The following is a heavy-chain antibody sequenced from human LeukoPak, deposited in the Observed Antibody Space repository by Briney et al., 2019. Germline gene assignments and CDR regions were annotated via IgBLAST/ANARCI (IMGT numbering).Heavy chain of an antibody. J-gene: IGHJ6*02. CDR2: INPSGGST. Sequence: ASVKVSCKAPGYTFTSYYMHWVRQAPGQGLEWMGIINPSGGSTSYAQKFQGRVTMTRDTSTSTVYMELSSLRSEDTAAYYCARDGKQDYYDSSGPESSYYYYGMDVWGQGTTVTVSS. CDR3: ARDGKQDYYDSSGPESSYYYYGMDV. D-gene: IGHD3-22*01. CDR1: GYTFTSYY. V-gene: IGHV1-46*01.